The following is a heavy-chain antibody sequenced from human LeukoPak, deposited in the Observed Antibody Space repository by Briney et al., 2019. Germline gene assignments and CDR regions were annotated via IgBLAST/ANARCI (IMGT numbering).Heavy chain of an antibody. CDR2: IYYSGST. CDR3: ARVASGYSSGWYDY. Sequence: PSETLSLTCTVSGGSISSGGYYWSWIRQHPGKGLEWIGYIYYSGSTNYNPSLKSRVTISVDTSKNQFSLKLSSVTAADTAVYYCARVASGYSSGWYDYWGQGTLVTVSS. J-gene: IGHJ4*02. D-gene: IGHD6-19*01. V-gene: IGHV4-61*08. CDR1: GGSISSGGYY.